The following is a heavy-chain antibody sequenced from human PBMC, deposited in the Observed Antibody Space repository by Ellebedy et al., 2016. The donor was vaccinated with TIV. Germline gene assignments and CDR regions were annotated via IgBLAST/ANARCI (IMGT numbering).Heavy chain of an antibody. CDR2: ISGGGGRT. V-gene: IGHV3-23*01. J-gene: IGHJ3*02. CDR3: AKDLPQDYIWGSYRYGAFDI. CDR1: GFTFSSYA. Sequence: GGSLRLXXAASGFTFSSYAMSWVRQAPGKGLERVSGISGGGGRTYYADSVKGRFTISRDNSKNTLFLQMNSLRAEDTAVYYCAKDLPQDYIWGSYRYGAFDIWGQGTMVTVSS. D-gene: IGHD3-16*02.